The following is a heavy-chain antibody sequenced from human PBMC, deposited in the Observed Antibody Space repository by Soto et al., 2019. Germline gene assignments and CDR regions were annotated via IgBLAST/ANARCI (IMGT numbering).Heavy chain of an antibody. CDR1: GGSISSGGYY. J-gene: IGHJ5*02. V-gene: IGHV4-31*03. CDR2: IYYSGST. CDR3: ARRGFSGGAWFDP. D-gene: IGHD2-15*01. Sequence: QVQLQESGPGLVKPSQTLSLTCTVSGGSISSGGYYWSWIRQHPGKGLEWIGYIYYSGSTYYNPSLKRRVTTSVDTYKNQFSLKLSSVTAADTAGYYCARRGFSGGAWFDPWGQGTLVTVSS.